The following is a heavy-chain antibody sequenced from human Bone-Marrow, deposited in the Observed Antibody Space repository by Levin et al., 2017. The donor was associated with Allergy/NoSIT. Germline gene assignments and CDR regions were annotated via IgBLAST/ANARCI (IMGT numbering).Heavy chain of an antibody. Sequence: PGGSLRLSCAASGFTFSSYAMHWVRQAPGKGLEWVAVISYDGSNKYYADSVKGRFTISRDNSKNTLYLQMNSLRAEDTAVYYCARDTRDGYLNNWFDPWGQGTLVTVSS. V-gene: IGHV3-30-3*01. CDR1: GFTFSSYA. CDR2: ISYDGSNK. CDR3: ARDTRDGYLNNWFDP. J-gene: IGHJ5*02. D-gene: IGHD5-24*01.